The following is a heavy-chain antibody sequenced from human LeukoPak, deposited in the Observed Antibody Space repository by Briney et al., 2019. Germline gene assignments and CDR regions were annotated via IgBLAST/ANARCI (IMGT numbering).Heavy chain of an antibody. D-gene: IGHD4-23*01. V-gene: IGHV1-2*02. CDR3: ARDMSTRVTPISYAFDV. CDR2: TNLNSGAA. J-gene: IGHJ3*01. Sequence: ASVKVSCKASEYTFTDYYMHWVREAPGQGLEWMGWTNLNSGAANSAQRFQGRVTMTRDTSTTTVYMELSSLRSEDTAVYYCARDMSTRVTPISYAFDVWGQGTMVTVSS. CDR1: EYTFTDYY.